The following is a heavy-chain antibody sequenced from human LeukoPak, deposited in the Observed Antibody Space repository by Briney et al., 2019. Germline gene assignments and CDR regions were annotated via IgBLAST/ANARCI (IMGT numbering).Heavy chain of an antibody. J-gene: IGHJ6*03. CDR1: GGSISSYY. D-gene: IGHD3-9*01. Sequence: SETLSLTCTVSGGSISSYYWSWTRQPPGKGLEWIGYIYYSGSTNYNPSLKSRVTISVGTSKNQFSLKLSSVTAADTAVYYCARANGLRYFDWLVPDYYYYYMDVWGKGTTVTISS. CDR2: IYYSGST. V-gene: IGHV4-59*08. CDR3: ARANGLRYFDWLVPDYYYYYMDV.